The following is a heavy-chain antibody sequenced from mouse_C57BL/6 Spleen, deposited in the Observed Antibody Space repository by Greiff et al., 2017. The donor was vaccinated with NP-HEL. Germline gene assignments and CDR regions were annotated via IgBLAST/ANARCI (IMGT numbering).Heavy chain of an antibody. CDR3: ARENYESYAMDY. V-gene: IGHV1-76*01. Sequence: QVQLQQSGAELVRPGASVKLSCKASGYTFTDYYINWVKQRPGQGLEWIARIYPGSGNTYYNEKFKGKATLTAEKSSSTAYMQLSSLTSEDSAVYFCARENYESYAMDYWGQGTSVTVSS. CDR2: IYPGSGNT. J-gene: IGHJ4*01. D-gene: IGHD2-4*01. CDR1: GYTFTDYY.